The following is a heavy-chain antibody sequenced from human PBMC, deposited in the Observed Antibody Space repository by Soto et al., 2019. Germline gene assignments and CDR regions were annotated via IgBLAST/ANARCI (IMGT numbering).Heavy chain of an antibody. V-gene: IGHV4-59*01. D-gene: IGHD6-13*01. CDR2: IHYSGTT. CDR1: GGSMRNYF. Sequence: SETLSLTCTVSGGSMRNYFWTWVRQPPGKGLEWIGYIHYSGTTSFFPSYNPSLRSRVTISEDTSKNQFSLKLLSVTTADTAVYFCAAGEASSRNLAPYYLDFWGQGTLVTVSS. J-gene: IGHJ4*02. CDR3: AAGEASSRNLAPYYLDF.